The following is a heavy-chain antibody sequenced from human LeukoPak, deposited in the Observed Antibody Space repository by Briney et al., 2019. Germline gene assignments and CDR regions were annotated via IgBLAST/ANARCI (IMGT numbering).Heavy chain of an antibody. J-gene: IGHJ6*02. CDR2: IYYSGST. CDR3: ARDRYSYGGGMDV. V-gene: IGHV4-61*01. CDR1: GGSVSSGSYY. D-gene: IGHD5-18*01. Sequence: ASETLSLTCTVSGGSVSSGSYYWGWIRQPPGKGLEWIGYIYYSGSTNYNPSLKSRVTISVDTSKNQFSLKLSSVTAADTAVYYCARDRYSYGGGMDVWGQGTTVTVSS.